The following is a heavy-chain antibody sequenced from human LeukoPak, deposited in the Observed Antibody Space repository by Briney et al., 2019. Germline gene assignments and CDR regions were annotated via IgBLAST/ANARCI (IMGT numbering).Heavy chain of an antibody. V-gene: IGHV3-21*01. CDR1: GFTFSSYG. CDR3: ARDNSDSSGYSDY. D-gene: IGHD3-22*01. J-gene: IGHJ4*02. Sequence: GRSLRLSCAASGFTFSSYGMHWVRQAPGKGLEWVSSISSSSTYIYYADSLKGRFTISRDNAKNSLYLQMNSLRAEDTAVYYCARDNSDSSGYSDYWGQGTLVTVSS. CDR2: ISSSSTYI.